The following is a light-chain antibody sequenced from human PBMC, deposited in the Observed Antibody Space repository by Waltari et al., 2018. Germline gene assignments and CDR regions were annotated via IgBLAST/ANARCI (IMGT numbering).Light chain of an antibody. CDR1: SNDVGGYNS. CDR2: DVS. J-gene: IGLJ2*01. CDR3: SSQSSNNVVL. Sequence: QSALTQPASVSGSPGQSVTICCTGTSNDVGGYNSVSWYQEHPGQAPRVIIYDVSDRPSGVSDRFSGSKSGNTASLTISGLQAEDEADYYCSSQSSNNVVLFGGGTKLTVL. V-gene: IGLV2-14*01.